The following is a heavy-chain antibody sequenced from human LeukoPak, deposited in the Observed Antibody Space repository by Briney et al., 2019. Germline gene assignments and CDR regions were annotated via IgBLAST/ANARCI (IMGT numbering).Heavy chain of an antibody. Sequence: GGSLTLSCAASGFTFSSFTMTWVRQAPGKGREWVSLIGGTGDITYYADSVRGRFTISRDNSKNTLYLHMNSLRAEDTAVYYCAKSSRTIAVAGFDYWGQGTLVTVSS. J-gene: IGHJ4*02. CDR2: IGGTGDIT. D-gene: IGHD6-19*01. V-gene: IGHV3-23*01. CDR1: GFTFSSFT. CDR3: AKSSRTIAVAGFDY.